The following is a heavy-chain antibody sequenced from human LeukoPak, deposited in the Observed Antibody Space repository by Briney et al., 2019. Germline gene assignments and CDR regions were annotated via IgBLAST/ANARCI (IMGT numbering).Heavy chain of an antibody. Sequence: SETLSLTCAVYGGSFSGYYWSWLRQPPGKGLEWVGEINHSGSTNYNPSLKSRVTISVDTSKNQFSLKLSSVTAADTAVYYCARIAMNWFDPWGQGTLVTVSS. CDR1: GGSFSGYY. V-gene: IGHV4-34*01. CDR3: ARIAMNWFDP. J-gene: IGHJ5*02. CDR2: INHSGST.